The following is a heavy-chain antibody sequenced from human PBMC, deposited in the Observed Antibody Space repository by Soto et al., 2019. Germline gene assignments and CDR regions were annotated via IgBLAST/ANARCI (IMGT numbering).Heavy chain of an antibody. J-gene: IGHJ5*02. CDR3: ERLNSYYDILTGFNWFDP. D-gene: IGHD3-9*01. CDR1: GGSISSYY. CDR2: IYYSGST. V-gene: IGHV4-59*01. Sequence: SETLSLTCTVSGGSISSYYWSWIRQPPGKGLEWIGYIYYSGSTNYNPSLKSRVTISVDTSKNQFSLKLSSVTAADTAVYYCERLNSYYDILTGFNWFDPWGQGTPVTVSS.